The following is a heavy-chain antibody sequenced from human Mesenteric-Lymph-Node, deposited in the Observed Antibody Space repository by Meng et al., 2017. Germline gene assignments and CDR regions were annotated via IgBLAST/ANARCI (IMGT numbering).Heavy chain of an antibody. D-gene: IGHD2-21*01. J-gene: IGHJ4*02. Sequence: GQRQGAGPGLVEPSQPLALPRTVSGGSMSSGNYYWSWIRQPPGKGLEWIGYIHHSGSAYYNPSLKSRVSISVDTSKNQFSLNLNSMTAADTAVYYCASFDHIPRRNYFDYWGQGTLVTVSS. CDR3: ASFDHIPRRNYFDY. V-gene: IGHV4-30-4*01. CDR2: IHHSGSA. CDR1: GGSMSSGNYY.